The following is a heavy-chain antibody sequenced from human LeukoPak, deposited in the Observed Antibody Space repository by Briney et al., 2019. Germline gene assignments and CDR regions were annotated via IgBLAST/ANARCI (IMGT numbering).Heavy chain of an antibody. V-gene: IGHV3-30*18. CDR3: AKAPYCGGDCYPLLIFDY. CDR1: GFTFSSYG. CDR2: ISYDGSNK. J-gene: IGHJ4*02. D-gene: IGHD2-21*02. Sequence: GGSPRLSCAASGFTFSSYGMHSVRQTPGKGLEWVAVISYDGSNKYYADSVKGRFTISRDNSKNTLYLQMNSLRAEDTAVYYCAKAPYCGGDCYPLLIFDYWGQGTLVTVSS.